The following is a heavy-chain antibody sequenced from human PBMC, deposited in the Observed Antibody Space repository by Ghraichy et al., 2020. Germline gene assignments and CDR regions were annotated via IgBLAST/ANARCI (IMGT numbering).Heavy chain of an antibody. V-gene: IGHV4-59*08. CDR3: ARQQGSGSYSPWFDP. J-gene: IGHJ5*02. CDR2: IYYSGST. CDR1: GGSISSYY. D-gene: IGHD1-26*01. Sequence: SETLSLTCTVSGGSISSYYWSWIRQPPGKGLEWIGYIYYSGSTNYNPSLKSRVTISVDTSKNQFSLKLSSVTAADTAVYYCARQQGSGSYSPWFDPWGQGTLVTVSS.